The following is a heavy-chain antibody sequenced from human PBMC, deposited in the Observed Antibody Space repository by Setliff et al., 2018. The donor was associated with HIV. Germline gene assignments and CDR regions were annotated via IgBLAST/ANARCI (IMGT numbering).Heavy chain of an antibody. Sequence: GESLKISCKAYGYTFTNYWTAWVRQMPGKGLEWMGIIHPRDFDIKYSQSFQGQVTISADKSLSTAYLQWNSLKASDTALYYCARLDSSGYYRSFDVWGQGTMVTVSS. D-gene: IGHD3-22*01. CDR3: ARLDSSGYYRSFDV. CDR1: GYTFTNYW. J-gene: IGHJ3*01. CDR2: IHPRDFDI. V-gene: IGHV5-51*01.